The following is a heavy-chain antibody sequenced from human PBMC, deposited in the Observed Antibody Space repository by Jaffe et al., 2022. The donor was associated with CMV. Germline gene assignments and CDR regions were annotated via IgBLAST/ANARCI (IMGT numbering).Heavy chain of an antibody. CDR1: GYSFTSYW. V-gene: IGHV5-51*01. D-gene: IGHD3-3*01. CDR2: IYPGDSDT. J-gene: IGHJ5*02. Sequence: EVQLVQSGAEVKKPGESLKISCKGSGYSFTSYWIGWVRQMPGKGLEWMGIIYPGDSDTRYSPSFQGQVTISADKSISTAYLQWSSLKASDTAMYYCARSHFQLRAFGVVIYNVGWFDPWGQGTLVTVSS. CDR3: ARSHFQLRAFGVVIYNVGWFDP.